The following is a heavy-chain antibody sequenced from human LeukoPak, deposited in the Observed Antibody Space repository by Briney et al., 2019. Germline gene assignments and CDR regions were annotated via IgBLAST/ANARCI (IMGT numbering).Heavy chain of an antibody. D-gene: IGHD6-19*01. V-gene: IGHV1-46*01. CDR2: INPSGGST. Sequence: ASVNVSCTASGYTFTIYYMHWVRQAPRQGLEWMGIINPSGGSTSYAQKFQGRVTMTRDTSTSTVYMELSSLRSEDTAVYYCATAVAGIGWFDPWGQGTLVTVSS. J-gene: IGHJ5*02. CDR1: GYTFTIYY. CDR3: ATAVAGIGWFDP.